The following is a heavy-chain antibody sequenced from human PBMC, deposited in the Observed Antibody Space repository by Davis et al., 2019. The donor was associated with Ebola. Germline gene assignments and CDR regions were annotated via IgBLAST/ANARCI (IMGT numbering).Heavy chain of an antibody. D-gene: IGHD2-2*01. J-gene: IGHJ4*02. CDR2: VGWNGDST. V-gene: IGHV3-43*01. Sequence: PGGSLRLSCAASGFTFDTFSLHWVRQVPGKSLEWVSLVGWNGDSTFYADSVKGRFTISRDNRRNSLYLQMNNLRTDDSALYYCAKERRGSSWTALDLWGQGTLVTVSS. CDR1: GFTFDTFS. CDR3: AKERRGSSWTALDL.